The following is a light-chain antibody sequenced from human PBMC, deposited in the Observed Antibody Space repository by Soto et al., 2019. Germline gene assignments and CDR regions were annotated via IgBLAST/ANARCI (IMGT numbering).Light chain of an antibody. CDR2: EVS. CDR3: SSYTTSSTVV. V-gene: IGLV2-14*01. J-gene: IGLJ2*01. CDR1: SSDVGAYGY. Sequence: QSVLTQPASVSGSPGQSITISCTGTSSDVGAYGYVSWYQQHPGKAPKLMIYEVSYRPAGVSKRFPGSKSGNAASLTISGLQAEDEADYYCSSYTTSSTVVFGGGTQHPVL.